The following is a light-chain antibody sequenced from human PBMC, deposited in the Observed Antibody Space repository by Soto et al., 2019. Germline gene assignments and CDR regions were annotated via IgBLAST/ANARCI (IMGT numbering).Light chain of an antibody. CDR2: NNN. CDR1: SSNIGSNY. J-gene: IGLJ3*02. Sequence: QTVVTQPPSASGTPGQRVTISCSGSSSNIGSNYVYWYQQLPGTAPKLLNYNNNQRPSGVPDRFSGSKSGTSASLAISGLRSEDEADYYCAAWDDSLSGWLFGGGTKLTVL. V-gene: IGLV1-47*02. CDR3: AAWDDSLSGWL.